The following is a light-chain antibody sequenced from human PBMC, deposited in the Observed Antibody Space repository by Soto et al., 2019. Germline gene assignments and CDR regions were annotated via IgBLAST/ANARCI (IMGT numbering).Light chain of an antibody. CDR2: ELN. CDR1: SSDVGGYDY. CDR3: SSYTSSSTYV. J-gene: IGLJ1*01. V-gene: IGLV2-8*01. Sequence: QSVLTQPPSASGSPGQSVTISCTGTSSDVGGYDYVSWYQQHPGKAPKLIIYELNKRHSGVPDRFSGSKSGNTASLTVSGLQAEDEADYYCSSYTSSSTYVFGTGTKVTVL.